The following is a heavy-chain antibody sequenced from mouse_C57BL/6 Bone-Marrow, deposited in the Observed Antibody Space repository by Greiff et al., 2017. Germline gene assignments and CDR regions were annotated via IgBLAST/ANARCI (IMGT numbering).Heavy chain of an antibody. Sequence: EVKLMESEGGLVQPGSSMKLSCTASGFTFSDYYMAWVRQVPEKGLEWVANINYDGSSTYYLDSLKSRFIISRDNAKNILYLQMSSLKSEDTATYYCARGEIYYSNYDYAMDYWGQGTSVTVSS. CDR2: INYDGSST. CDR1: GFTFSDYY. V-gene: IGHV5-16*01. J-gene: IGHJ4*01. CDR3: ARGEIYYSNYDYAMDY. D-gene: IGHD2-5*01.